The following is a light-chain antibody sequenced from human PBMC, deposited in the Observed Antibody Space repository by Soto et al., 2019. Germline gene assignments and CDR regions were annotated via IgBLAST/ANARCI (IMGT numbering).Light chain of an antibody. CDR2: AAS. J-gene: IGKJ2*01. CDR1: QSISTY. Sequence: DIQMTQSPSSLSASVGDRVTITCRASQSISTYLNLYQQSPGKAPKLLIYAASSLQSGVPSRFSGSGSGTDFTLTISSLQPEDFATYYGQQSYSNPRTFGQGTKLEIK. V-gene: IGKV1-39*01. CDR3: QQSYSNPRT.